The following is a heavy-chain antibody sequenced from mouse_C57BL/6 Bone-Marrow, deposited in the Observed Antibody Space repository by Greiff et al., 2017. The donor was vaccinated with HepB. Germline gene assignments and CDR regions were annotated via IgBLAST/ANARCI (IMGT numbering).Heavy chain of an antibody. D-gene: IGHD1-1*01. CDR1: GFNIKNTY. V-gene: IGHV14-3*01. CDR3: ARSYYYGSSGGVFDY. J-gene: IGHJ2*01. CDR2: IDPANGNT. Sequence: EVQLQQSVAELVRPGASVKLSCTASGFNIKNTYMHWVKQRPEQGLEWIGRIDPANGNTKYAPKFQGKATITADTSSNTAYLQLSSLTSEDTAIYYCARSYYYGSSGGVFDYWGQGTTLTVSS.